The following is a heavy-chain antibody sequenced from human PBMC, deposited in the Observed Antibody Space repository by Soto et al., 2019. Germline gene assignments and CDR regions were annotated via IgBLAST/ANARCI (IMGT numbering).Heavy chain of an antibody. CDR3: ARHPIAIFGVVTINYFDH. CDR1: RSYY. Sequence: RSYYMHWLRQNPGKGLEWIGNIDYRGSTHYNPSLRSRVTMSVDTSKDQISLNLSSVTAADTAVYYCARHPIAIFGVVTINYFDHWGQGTLVTVSS. D-gene: IGHD3-3*01. V-gene: IGHV4-39*01. J-gene: IGHJ4*02. CDR2: IDYRGST.